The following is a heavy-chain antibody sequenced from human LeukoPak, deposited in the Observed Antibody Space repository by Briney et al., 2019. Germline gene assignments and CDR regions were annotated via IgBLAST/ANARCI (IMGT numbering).Heavy chain of an antibody. Sequence: GRSLRLSCAASGFTFSSYGMHWVRQAPGKGLEWVAVIWYDGSNKYYADSVKGRFTISRDNSKNTLYLQMNRLRAEDTAVYYCARAHITIFGADYWGQGTLVTVSS. V-gene: IGHV3-33*01. CDR1: GFTFSSYG. CDR2: IWYDGSNK. D-gene: IGHD3-3*01. J-gene: IGHJ4*02. CDR3: ARAHITIFGADY.